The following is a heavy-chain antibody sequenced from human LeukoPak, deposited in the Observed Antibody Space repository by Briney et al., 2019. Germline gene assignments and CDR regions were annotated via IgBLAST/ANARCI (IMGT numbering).Heavy chain of an antibody. CDR2: ISSSGSTI. D-gene: IGHD6-13*01. Sequence: GGSLRLSCAASGFSFSSFAMSWVRQAPGKGLEWVSYISSSGSTIYYADSVKGRFTISRDNAKNSLYLQMNSLRAEDTAVYYCAREVRGYYYDYWGQGTLVTVSS. CDR1: GFSFSSFA. J-gene: IGHJ4*02. CDR3: AREVRGYYYDY. V-gene: IGHV3-48*04.